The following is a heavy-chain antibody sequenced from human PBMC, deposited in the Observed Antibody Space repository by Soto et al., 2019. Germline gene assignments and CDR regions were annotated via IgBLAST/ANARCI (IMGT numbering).Heavy chain of an antibody. D-gene: IGHD6-13*01. CDR1: GYSISSGHY. CDR3: ARGGKIATAGTFFDY. J-gene: IGHJ4*02. Sequence: AETLAITCNVSGYSISSGHYWGWLRQPPGKVLEWSESIYHSGSTFYNPSLKSRVTISVDTSKNQFSLKVSSVTAADTAVYYSARGGKIATAGTFFDYCGRGALVT. V-gene: IGHV4-38-2*02. CDR2: IYHSGST.